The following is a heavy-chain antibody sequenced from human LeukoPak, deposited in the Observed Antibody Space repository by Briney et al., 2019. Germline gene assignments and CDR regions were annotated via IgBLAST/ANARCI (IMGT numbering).Heavy chain of an antibody. CDR2: ISSSGSTI. Sequence: PGGSLRLSCAASGFTFSSYGMHWVRQAPGKGLEWVSYISSSGSTIYYADSVKGRFTISRDNAKNSLYLQMNSLRAEDTAVYYCASQIFGVVKNWFDPWGQGTLVTVSS. J-gene: IGHJ5*02. D-gene: IGHD3-3*01. V-gene: IGHV3-48*03. CDR1: GFTFSSYG. CDR3: ASQIFGVVKNWFDP.